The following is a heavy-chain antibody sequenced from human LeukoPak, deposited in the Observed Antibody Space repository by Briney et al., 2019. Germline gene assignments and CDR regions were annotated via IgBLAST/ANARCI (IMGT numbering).Heavy chain of an antibody. J-gene: IGHJ4*02. V-gene: IGHV4-59*01. CDR1: GGSISSYY. CDR2: TYYSGST. CDR3: ARGGVMVRGGGFDY. Sequence: SETLSLTCTVSGGSISSYYWSWIRQPPGKGLEWIGYTYYSGSTNYNPSLKSRVTISVDTSKNQFSLKLSSVTAADTAVYYCARGGVMVRGGGFDYWGQGTLVTVSS. D-gene: IGHD3-10*01.